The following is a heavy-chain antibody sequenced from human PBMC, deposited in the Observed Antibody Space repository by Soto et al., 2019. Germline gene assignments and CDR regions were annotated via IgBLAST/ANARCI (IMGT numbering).Heavy chain of an antibody. CDR3: SADLVAGSWSLGH. J-gene: IGHJ4*02. D-gene: IGHD3-10*01. Sequence: EVQLVESGGGSAQPGGSLRLSCAASGFTFSSRWMHWVRQDPGKGLQWVSRIRHDGADSNYADFVGGRFTISRDNTKNTLHLQMNSLRAEDTAVYFCSADLVAGSWSLGHWGQGTLVTVSS. CDR1: GFTFSSRW. CDR2: IRHDGADS. V-gene: IGHV3-74*01.